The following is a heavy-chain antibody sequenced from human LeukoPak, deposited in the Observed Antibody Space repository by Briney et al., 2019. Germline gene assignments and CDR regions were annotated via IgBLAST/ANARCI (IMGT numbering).Heavy chain of an antibody. D-gene: IGHD1-26*01. V-gene: IGHV3-7*01. J-gene: IGHJ4*02. Sequence: GGSLRLSCAASGFTFSSYSMNWVRQAPGKGLEWLANINQDGSEKYYVDSVKGRFTISRDNAKNSLFLQMNNLRAEDTAVYYCARMAAIDYWGQGTLVTVSS. CDR2: INQDGSEK. CDR1: GFTFSSYS. CDR3: ARMAAIDY.